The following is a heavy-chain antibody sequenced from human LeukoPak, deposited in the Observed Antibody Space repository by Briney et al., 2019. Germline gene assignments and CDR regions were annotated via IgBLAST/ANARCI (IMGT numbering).Heavy chain of an antibody. Sequence: GGSLRLSCVGSGFMFSNYYMYWVRQAPGKGLVWVSRIKNAGIDTIYADSAKGRFTVSRDNAKNTVYLQMSSLRAEDTAVYYCARGGYGHNMDVWGEGTTVTGS. CDR1: GFMFSNYY. D-gene: IGHD3-10*01. CDR3: ARGGYGHNMDV. CDR2: IKNAGIDT. J-gene: IGHJ6*03. V-gene: IGHV3-74*01.